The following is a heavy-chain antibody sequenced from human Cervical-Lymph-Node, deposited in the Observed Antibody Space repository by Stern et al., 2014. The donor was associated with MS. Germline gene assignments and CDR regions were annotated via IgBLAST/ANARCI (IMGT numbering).Heavy chain of an antibody. Sequence: DQLVESGGGVVQPGRSLRLSCAASGFTLSSYGMHWVRQAPGKGREWVAVFWDDGSNKYYADSVKGRFTISRDNSKNTLYLQMNSLRAEDTAVYYCARDLTTVTTWYYYYGMDVWGQGTTVTVSS. J-gene: IGHJ6*02. CDR1: GFTLSSYG. CDR3: ARDLTTVTTWYYYYGMDV. CDR2: FWDDGSNK. D-gene: IGHD4-17*01. V-gene: IGHV3-33*01.